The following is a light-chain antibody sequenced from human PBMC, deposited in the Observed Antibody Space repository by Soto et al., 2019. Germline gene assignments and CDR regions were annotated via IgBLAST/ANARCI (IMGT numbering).Light chain of an antibody. Sequence: EMVMTQSPATLSVSPGERVTLPCMARQGVGSTLYWYRQQPCQAPRLRIYDAYLRATGVPARFSGSGSGTEFTLTFSSLQSEYFAVDYCQQYHNWPITFGQGTRLEI. CDR2: DAY. V-gene: IGKV3-15*01. CDR1: QGVGST. J-gene: IGKJ5*01. CDR3: QQYHNWPIT.